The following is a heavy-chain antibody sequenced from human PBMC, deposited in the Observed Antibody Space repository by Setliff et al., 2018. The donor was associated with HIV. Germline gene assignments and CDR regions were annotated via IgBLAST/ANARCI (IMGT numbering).Heavy chain of an antibody. CDR1: GFTFSTYS. J-gene: IGHJ4*02. D-gene: IGHD3-22*01. CDR3: ARPNYYDSSGSFDY. Sequence: GGSLRLSCEASGFTFSTYSMNWVRQAPGKGLEWVSSISSSSRSIYYADSVKGRFTISRDNAKNSLYLQMNSLRAEDTAVYYCARPNYYDSSGSFDYWGQGTLVTVSS. CDR2: ISSSSRSI. V-gene: IGHV3-21*06.